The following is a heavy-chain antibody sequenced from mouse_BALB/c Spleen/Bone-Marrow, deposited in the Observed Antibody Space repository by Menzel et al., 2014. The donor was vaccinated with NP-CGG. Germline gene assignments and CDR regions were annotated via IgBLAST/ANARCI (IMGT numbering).Heavy chain of an antibody. CDR1: GFSFSSYA. V-gene: IGHV5-9-1*01. CDR3: ARQRDDNYLGFAY. D-gene: IGHD2-1*01. CDR2: ISSGGSYT. Sequence: DVMLVESGGGLVKPGGSLKLSCAASGFSFSSYAMSWVRQTPEKRLEWVATISSGGSYTYYPDSVKGRFTISRDNAKNTLYLQMSSLRSEDTPMYYCARQRDDNYLGFAYWAQGTLVTVSA. J-gene: IGHJ3*01.